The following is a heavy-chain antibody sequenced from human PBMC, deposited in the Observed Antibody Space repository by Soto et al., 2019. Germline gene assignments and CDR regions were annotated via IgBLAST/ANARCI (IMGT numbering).Heavy chain of an antibody. CDR2: IIPIGGTP. CDR1: GRTFNNYA. CDR3: ATNYYDGSGHYFIFEH. D-gene: IGHD3-22*01. Sequence: VQLVQSGAEVKKPGSSVQVSCKASGRTFNNYAISWVRQAPGIGFEWLGVIIPIGGTPEHAQKFQGRVTISGDESTNTAYMELSSLRSEDTAVYSCATNYYDGSGHYFIFEHWGQGTLVTVSS. J-gene: IGHJ4*02. V-gene: IGHV1-69*01.